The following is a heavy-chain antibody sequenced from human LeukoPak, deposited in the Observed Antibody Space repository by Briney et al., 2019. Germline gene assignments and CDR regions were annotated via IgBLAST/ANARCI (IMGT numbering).Heavy chain of an antibody. CDR3: ARDYSSSSGLDY. CDR1: GFTFSSYG. CDR2: ISGSGGST. V-gene: IGHV3-23*01. J-gene: IGHJ4*02. Sequence: GGTLRLSCAASGFTFSSYGMSWVRQAPGKGLEWVSAISGSGGSTYYADSVKGRFTISRDNAKNSLYLQMDSLRVEDTAVYYCARDYSSSSGLDYWGQGSLVTVSA. D-gene: IGHD6-6*01.